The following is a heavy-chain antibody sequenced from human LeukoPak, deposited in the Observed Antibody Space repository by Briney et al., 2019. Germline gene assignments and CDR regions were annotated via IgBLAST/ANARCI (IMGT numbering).Heavy chain of an antibody. CDR3: AKRYCSSTTCYDDRGAFDY. CDR1: GGSFSGYY. CDR2: INHSGST. D-gene: IGHD2-2*01. V-gene: IGHV4-34*01. J-gene: IGHJ4*02. Sequence: SETLSLTCAVYGGSFSGYYWSWIRQPPGKGLEWIGEINHSGSTNYNPSLKSRVTISVDTSKNQFSLKLSSVTAADMAVYYCAKRYCSSTTCYDDRGAFDYWGQGTLVTVSS.